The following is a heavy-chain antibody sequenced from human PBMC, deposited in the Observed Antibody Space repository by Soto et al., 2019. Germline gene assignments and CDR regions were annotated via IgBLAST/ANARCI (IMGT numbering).Heavy chain of an antibody. J-gene: IGHJ6*02. V-gene: IGHV1-69*13. CDR2: IIPIFGTA. CDR1: GGTFSSYA. Sequence: SVKVSCKASGGTFSSYAISWVRQAPGQGLEWMGGIIPIFGTANYAQKFQGRVMITADESTSTAYMELSSLRSEDTAVYYCARDVLIAVAGTDYYYGMDVWGQGTTVTVSS. CDR3: ARDVLIAVAGTDYYYGMDV. D-gene: IGHD6-19*01.